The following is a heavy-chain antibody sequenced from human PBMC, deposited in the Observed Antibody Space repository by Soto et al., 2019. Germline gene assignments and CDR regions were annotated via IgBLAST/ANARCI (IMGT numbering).Heavy chain of an antibody. Sequence: PWGCMRLSCAASRFSFNDHYMDWVRKNTGKGLEWVGRTRNKANDYITEYAASVRGRFTISRDDSKNSLYLQMNSLKTEDTAMYYCGRGARSGWYGFGSWGQGTQVTVSS. V-gene: IGHV3-72*01. CDR3: GRGARSGWYGFGS. CDR1: RFSFNDHY. J-gene: IGHJ4*02. CDR2: TRNKANDYIT. D-gene: IGHD6-19*01.